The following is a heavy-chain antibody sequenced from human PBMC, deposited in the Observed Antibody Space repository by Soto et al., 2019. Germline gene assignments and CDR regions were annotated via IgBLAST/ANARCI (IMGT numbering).Heavy chain of an antibody. CDR1: GFTFSSYA. J-gene: IGHJ3*02. CDR3: AKGQYYYDSSGYYPTHHDAFDI. CDR2: ISGSGGST. D-gene: IGHD3-22*01. Sequence: QLVGSLRLSCAASGFTFSSYAMSWVRQAPGKGLEWVSAISGSGGSTYYADSVKGRFTISRDNSKNTLYLQMNSLRAEDTAVYYCAKGQYYYDSSGYYPTHHDAFDIWGQGTMVTVSS. V-gene: IGHV3-23*01.